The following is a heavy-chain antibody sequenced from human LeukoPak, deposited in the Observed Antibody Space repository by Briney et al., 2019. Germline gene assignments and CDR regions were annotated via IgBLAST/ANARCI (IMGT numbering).Heavy chain of an antibody. Sequence: GGSLRLSCATSGVTLSDYLMDWVRQAPGKGLEWVGRSRDKPSSYTTEYAASVKGIFTVSRDESKNSVYLQMNSLRAEDTALYYCAKDRGSYSDAFDIWGQGTMVTVSS. V-gene: IGHV3-72*01. CDR1: GVTLSDYL. J-gene: IGHJ3*02. CDR2: SRDKPSSYTT. CDR3: AKDRGSYSDAFDI. D-gene: IGHD1-26*01.